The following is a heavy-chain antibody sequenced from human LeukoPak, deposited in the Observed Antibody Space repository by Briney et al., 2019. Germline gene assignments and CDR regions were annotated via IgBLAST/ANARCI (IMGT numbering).Heavy chain of an antibody. CDR2: ISGSGGST. V-gene: IGHV3-23*01. J-gene: IGHJ4*02. CDR1: GFTFSSYA. Sequence: GGSLRLSCAASGFTFSSYAMNWVRQAPGKGLEWVSGISGSGGSTYYADSVKGRLNISRDNSKNTLYLQMNSLRDEDMAVYYCAKTYYYDSSGYYSFGYWGQGTLVTVSS. D-gene: IGHD3-22*01. CDR3: AKTYYYDSSGYYSFGY.